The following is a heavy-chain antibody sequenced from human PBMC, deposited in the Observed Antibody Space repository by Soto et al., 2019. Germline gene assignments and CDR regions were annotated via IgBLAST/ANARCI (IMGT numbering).Heavy chain of an antibody. V-gene: IGHV3-23*01. J-gene: IGHJ6*02. CDR2: ISGSGGST. D-gene: IGHD5-18*01. Sequence: GGSLRLSCAASGFTFSSYAMSWVRQAPGKGLEWVSAISGSGGSTYYADSVKGRFTISRDNSKNTLYLQMNSLRAEDTAVYYCAKGARGYPGDYYYYGMDVWGQGTTVTVSS. CDR1: GFTFSSYA. CDR3: AKGARGYPGDYYYYGMDV.